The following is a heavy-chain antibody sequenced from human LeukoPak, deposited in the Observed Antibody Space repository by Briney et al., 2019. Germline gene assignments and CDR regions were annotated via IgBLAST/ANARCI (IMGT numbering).Heavy chain of an antibody. J-gene: IGHJ3*02. CDR1: GFTFSSYA. CDR3: ASWYYYGSGSYFSQDAFDI. D-gene: IGHD3-10*01. CDR2: ISGSGGST. V-gene: IGHV3-23*01. Sequence: GGSLRLSCAASGFTFSSYAMSWVRQAPGKGLEWVSAISGSGGSTYYADSVKGRFTISRDNSKNTLYLQVNGLRAEDTAVYYCASWYYYGSGSYFSQDAFDIWGQGTMVTVSS.